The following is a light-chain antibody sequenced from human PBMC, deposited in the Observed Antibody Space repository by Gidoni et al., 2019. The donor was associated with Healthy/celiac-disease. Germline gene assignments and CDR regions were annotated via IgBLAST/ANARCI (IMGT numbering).Light chain of an antibody. J-gene: IGKJ4*01. CDR2: DAS. Sequence: EIVLTQSPATLSLSPGERATLSCRASQSVSSYLAWYQQKPGQAPRLLSYDASNRATGIPARFSGSVSGTDFTLTISSLEPEDFAVYYCQQRSNWPLLTFXGXTKVEIK. CDR1: QSVSSY. CDR3: QQRSNWPLLT. V-gene: IGKV3-11*01.